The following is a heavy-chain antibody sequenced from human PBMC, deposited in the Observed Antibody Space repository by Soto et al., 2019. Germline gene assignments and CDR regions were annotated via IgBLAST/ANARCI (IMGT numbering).Heavy chain of an antibody. J-gene: IGHJ5*02. CDR2: ISGSGGST. D-gene: IGHD3-22*01. Sequence: PGGSLRLSRAASGFTFSSYAMNWLSQAPGKGLEWVSAISGSGGSTYYADSVKGRFTISRDNSKNTLYLQMNSLRAEDTAVYYCAKGNMIVVVTWFDPWGQGTLVTVSS. CDR1: GFTFSSYA. CDR3: AKGNMIVVVTWFDP. V-gene: IGHV3-23*01.